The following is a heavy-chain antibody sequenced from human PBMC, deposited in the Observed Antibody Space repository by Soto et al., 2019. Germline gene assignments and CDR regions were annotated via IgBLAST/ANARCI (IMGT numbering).Heavy chain of an antibody. CDR3: ATDMSPIFRAHDY. CDR1: GFSFSTYH. J-gene: IGHJ4*02. D-gene: IGHD3-10*01. V-gene: IGHV3-48*02. CDR2: IPYDSTFR. Sequence: EVQLLESGGGLVQPGGSLRLSCVASGFSFSTYHMNWVRQAPGKGLEWVSFIPYDSTFRTYADSVKGRFTISRDNANNILYLQMNSLRDDDTAVYFCATDMSPIFRAHDYWGQGTLVTVSS.